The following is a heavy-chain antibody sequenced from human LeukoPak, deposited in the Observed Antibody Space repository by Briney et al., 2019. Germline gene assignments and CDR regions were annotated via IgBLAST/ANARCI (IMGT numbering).Heavy chain of an antibody. CDR3: ARHDAGIAARPFDN. J-gene: IGHJ4*02. CDR1: GFGFGQYE. CDR2: IYTSGST. D-gene: IGHD6-6*01. Sequence: LRLSCAASGFGFGQYEMNWVRQAPGKGLEWIGYIYTSGSTNFSPSLRSRVAMSIDTSKNQFSLKVYSVTAADTAVYYCARHDAGIAARPFDNWGQGTLVTVSS. V-gene: IGHV4-4*09.